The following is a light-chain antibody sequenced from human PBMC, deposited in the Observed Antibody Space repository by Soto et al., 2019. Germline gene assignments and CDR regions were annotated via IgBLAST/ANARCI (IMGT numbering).Light chain of an antibody. CDR2: DVS. V-gene: IGLV2-14*01. CDR3: SSYTSSNTLG. CDR1: SSDIGGYNY. Sequence: QSALTQPASVSGSPGQSITISCTGTSSDIGGYNYVSWYQQHPGKAPKLMIYDVSNRPSGVSNRFSGSKSGNTASLTISGLQAEYEADYYCSSYTSSNTLGFGGGTKLTVL. J-gene: IGLJ2*01.